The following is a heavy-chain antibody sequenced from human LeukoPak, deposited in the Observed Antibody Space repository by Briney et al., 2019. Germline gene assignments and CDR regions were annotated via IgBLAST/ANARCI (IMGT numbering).Heavy chain of an antibody. V-gene: IGHV3-33*01. CDR2: IWYDGSNK. J-gene: IGHJ6*02. D-gene: IGHD6-13*01. CDR1: GFTFSSYG. Sequence: GGSLRLSCAASGFTFSSYGTHWVRQAPGKGLEWVAVIWYDGSNKYYADSVKGRFTISRDNSKNTLYLQMNSLRAEDTAVYYCARHQLVRTYYYYGMDVWGQGTTVTVSS. CDR3: ARHQLVRTYYYYGMDV.